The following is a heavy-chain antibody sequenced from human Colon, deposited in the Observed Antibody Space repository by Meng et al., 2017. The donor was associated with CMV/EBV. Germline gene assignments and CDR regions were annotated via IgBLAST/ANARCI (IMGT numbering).Heavy chain of an antibody. V-gene: IGHV4-59*01. D-gene: IGHD4-17*01. Sequence: SETLSLTCTVSGGSINDYYWSWIRQSPGKGLEWIGYIYYSGATRYNPSLESRVSISIDTSRKHFSLKMTSVTAADTAMYYCARDNGDYNYGMDVWGQGTPVTVSS. J-gene: IGHJ6*02. CDR1: GGSINDYY. CDR3: ARDNGDYNYGMDV. CDR2: IYYSGAT.